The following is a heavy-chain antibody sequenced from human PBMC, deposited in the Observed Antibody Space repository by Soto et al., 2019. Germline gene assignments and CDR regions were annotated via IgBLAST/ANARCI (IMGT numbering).Heavy chain of an antibody. V-gene: IGHV1-18*01. CDR2: ISAYNGNT. Sequence: ASVKVSCKASGYSFASYGISWVRQAPGQGLEWMGWISAYNGNTNYVQNLQGRVTMTTDTSTSTAYMEVRSLRSDDTAVYYCAREFPHQRVRGSPIDPWGQGALVTVSS. J-gene: IGHJ5*02. CDR3: AREFPHQRVRGSPIDP. D-gene: IGHD3-10*01. CDR1: GYSFASYG.